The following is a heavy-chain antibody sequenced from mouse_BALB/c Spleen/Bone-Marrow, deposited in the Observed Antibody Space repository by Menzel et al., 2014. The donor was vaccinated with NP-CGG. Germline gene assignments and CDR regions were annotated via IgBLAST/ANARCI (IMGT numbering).Heavy chain of an antibody. J-gene: IGHJ2*01. CDR2: INPSNGGT. V-gene: IGHV1S81*02. CDR3: TRYGNYYFDY. CDR1: CYTFTSYY. Sequence: VQLQQSGAELVKPGASVKLSCKASCYTFTSYYMYWVKQRPGQGLEWIGEINPSNGGTNFNEKFKSKATLTVDKSSSTAYMQLSSLTSEDSAVYYCTRYGNYYFDYWGQGTTLTVSS. D-gene: IGHD2-1*01.